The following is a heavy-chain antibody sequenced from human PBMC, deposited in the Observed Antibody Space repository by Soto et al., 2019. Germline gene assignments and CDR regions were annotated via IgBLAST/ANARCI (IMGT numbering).Heavy chain of an antibody. Sequence: DVPVVESGGELVQPGGSLRLSCSASGFTFSSYPMHWVRLAPGKGLEYVSGIDSNGAATYYGDSVKGRFIVSRDNSKNTLNLQMSSLRSEDTAVYYCVKDSSNSGDRLWFDYWGQGTLVTVSS. CDR2: IDSNGAAT. J-gene: IGHJ4*02. D-gene: IGHD2-21*02. CDR3: VKDSSNSGDRLWFDY. V-gene: IGHV3-64D*06. CDR1: GFTFSSYP.